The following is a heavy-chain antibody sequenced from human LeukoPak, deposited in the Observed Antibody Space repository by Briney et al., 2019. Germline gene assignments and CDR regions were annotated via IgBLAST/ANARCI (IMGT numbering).Heavy chain of an antibody. V-gene: IGHV1-69*04. CDR1: GYTLTELS. CDR2: IIPILGIA. J-gene: IGHJ6*02. Sequence: EASVKVSCKVSGYTLTELSMHWVRQAPGQGLEWMGRIIPILGIANYAQKFQGRVTITADKSTSTAYMELSSLRSEDTAVYYCARDPEWSPHYYYGMDVWGQGTTVTVSS. D-gene: IGHD3-3*01. CDR3: ARDPEWSPHYYYGMDV.